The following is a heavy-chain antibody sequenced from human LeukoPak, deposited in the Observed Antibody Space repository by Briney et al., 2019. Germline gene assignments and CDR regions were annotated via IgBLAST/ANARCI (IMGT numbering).Heavy chain of an antibody. D-gene: IGHD6-19*01. CDR2: IYYSGST. CDR3: AGIPAGVRTNWFDP. V-gene: IGHV4-59*01. Sequence: SETLSLTCTVSGGSISSYYWSWIRQPPGKGLEWIGYIYYSGSTNYNPSLKSRVTISVDTSKNQFSLKLSSVTAADTAVYYCAGIPAGVRTNWFDPWGQGTLVTVSS. J-gene: IGHJ5*02. CDR1: GGSISSYY.